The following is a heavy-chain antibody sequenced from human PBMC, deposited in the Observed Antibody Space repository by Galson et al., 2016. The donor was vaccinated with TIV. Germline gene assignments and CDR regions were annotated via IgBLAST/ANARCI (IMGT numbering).Heavy chain of an antibody. Sequence: QSGAEVKKPGESLKVSCKGSGYRFTTSWIAWVRQMHGIGLEYMGIIFPGDSDTRYSKSFQGHVTISADKSITTAYLQWSSLKASDTAIYYCASGTSSAVADYWGQGTLVTVSS. J-gene: IGHJ4*02. CDR1: GYRFTTSW. D-gene: IGHD6-19*01. CDR2: IFPGDSDT. CDR3: ASGTSSAVADY. V-gene: IGHV5-51*03.